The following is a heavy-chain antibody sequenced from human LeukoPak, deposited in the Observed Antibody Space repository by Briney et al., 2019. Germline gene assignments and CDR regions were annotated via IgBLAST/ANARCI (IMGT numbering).Heavy chain of an antibody. D-gene: IGHD2-2*02. CDR2: IYYSGST. V-gene: IGHV4-59*01. CDR1: GGSISSYY. J-gene: IGHJ4*02. CDR3: ARGYCSSTSCYRQVGY. Sequence: SETLSLTCTVSGGSISSYYWSWIRQPPGKGLEWIGHIYYSGSTNYNPSLKSRVTISVDTSKNQFSLKLSSVTAADTAVYYCARGYCSSTSCYRQVGYWGQGTLVTVSS.